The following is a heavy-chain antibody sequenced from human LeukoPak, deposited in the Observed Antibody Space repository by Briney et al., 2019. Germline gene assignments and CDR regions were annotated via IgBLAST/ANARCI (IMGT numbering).Heavy chain of an antibody. V-gene: IGHV3-7*03. CDR3: AREGGYCSGGSCYMFVSNAFDI. CDR1: GVTLSSYW. CDR2: IKQDGSEK. J-gene: IGHJ3*02. Sequence: GGSLRLSCAASGVTLSSYWMSWVRQAPGKGLEWGANIKQDGSEKYYVDSVKGRFTISRDNAKNSLYLQMNSLRAEDTAVYYCAREGGYCSGGSCYMFVSNAFDIWGHGTMVTVSS. D-gene: IGHD2-15*01.